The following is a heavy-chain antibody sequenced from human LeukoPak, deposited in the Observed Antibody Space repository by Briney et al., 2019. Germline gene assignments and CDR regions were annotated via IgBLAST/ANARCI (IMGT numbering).Heavy chain of an antibody. V-gene: IGHV3-21*01. Sequence: PGGSLRLSCAASGFTFSSYSMNWVRQAPGKGLEWVSSISSSSSYIYYADSVKGRFTISRDNAKNSLYLQMNSLRAEDTAVYYCAKPMGRGIQLWSYYFDYWGQGTLVTVSS. D-gene: IGHD5-18*01. CDR3: AKPMGRGIQLWSYYFDY. CDR1: GFTFSSYS. J-gene: IGHJ4*02. CDR2: ISSSSSYI.